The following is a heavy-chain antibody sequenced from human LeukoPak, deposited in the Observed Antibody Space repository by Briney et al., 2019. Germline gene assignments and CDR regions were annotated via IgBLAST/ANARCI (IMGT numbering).Heavy chain of an antibody. Sequence: PSQTLSLTCTVSGGSIGSGDYYWSWIRQPPGKGLEWIGHIYYSGSTYYNPGLKSRVTISVDTSKNQFSLKLSSVTAADTAVYYCARGLNYDFDAFDIWGQGTMVTVSS. CDR1: GGSIGSGDYY. J-gene: IGHJ3*02. V-gene: IGHV4-30-4*08. CDR3: ARGLNYDFDAFDI. D-gene: IGHD3-3*01. CDR2: IYYSGST.